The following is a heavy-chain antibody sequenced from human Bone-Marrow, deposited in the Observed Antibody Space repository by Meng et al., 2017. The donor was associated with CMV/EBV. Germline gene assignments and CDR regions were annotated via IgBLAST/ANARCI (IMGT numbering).Heavy chain of an antibody. V-gene: IGHV1-2*02. CDR2: INPNSGDT. D-gene: IGHD3-10*01. CDR1: GYTFSGYY. Sequence: SCKASGYTFSGYYRHWVRQAPGQGLEWMGWINPNSGDTNHAQKFQGRVTVTRDTTVSTAYMELSRLASDDTAVYYCARVGTIRNFDYWGQGTLVTVSS. J-gene: IGHJ4*02. CDR3: ARVGTIRNFDY.